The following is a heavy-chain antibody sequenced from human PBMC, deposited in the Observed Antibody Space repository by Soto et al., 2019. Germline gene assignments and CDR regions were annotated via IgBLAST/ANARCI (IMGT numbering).Heavy chain of an antibody. CDR3: ATTNNFDY. D-gene: IGHD1-1*01. CDR1: GFTFSTSW. V-gene: IGHV3-7*01. J-gene: IGHJ4*02. CDR2: IHQDGGEK. Sequence: EVQLVESGGGLVQPGGSLRLSCAVSGFTFSTSWMSWVRQAPGKGLEWVANIHQDGGEKYYVDSVKGRFTISRDNAQNSVYLQMNSLRAEDTAVYYFATTNNFDYWGQGTLVTVSS.